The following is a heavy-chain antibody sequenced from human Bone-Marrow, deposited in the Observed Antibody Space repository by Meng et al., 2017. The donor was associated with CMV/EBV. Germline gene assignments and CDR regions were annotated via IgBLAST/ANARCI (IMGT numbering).Heavy chain of an antibody. CDR3: ARNVFHCGSNCYYYFDY. V-gene: IGHV1-2*02. CDR2: INPDNGST. D-gene: IGHD2-21*01. J-gene: IGHJ4*02. Sequence: ASVKVSCKASGYSFTGYHIHWVRQTPGQGLEWLGWINPDNGSTHSAQKFHSRVTMTRDTSLNTAFMELDGLKSDDTAVYYCARNVFHCGSNCYYYFDYWGQGKLVNVDS. CDR1: GYSFTGYH.